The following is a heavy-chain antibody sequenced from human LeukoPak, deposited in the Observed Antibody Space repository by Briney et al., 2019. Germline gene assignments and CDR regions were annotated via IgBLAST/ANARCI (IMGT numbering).Heavy chain of an antibody. V-gene: IGHV4-59*12. CDR2: IYYGGST. Sequence: SETLSLTCTVSGGSISSYYWSWIRQPPGKGLEWIGYIYYGGSTNYDPSLKSRVTISVDKSKNQFSLKLSTVTAADTAVYYCAGHSGWTGPDFWGQGTLVTVSS. J-gene: IGHJ4*02. D-gene: IGHD6-19*01. CDR1: GGSISSYY. CDR3: AGHSGWTGPDF.